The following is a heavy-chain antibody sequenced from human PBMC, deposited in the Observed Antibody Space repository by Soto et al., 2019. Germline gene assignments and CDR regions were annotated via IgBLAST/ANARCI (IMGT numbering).Heavy chain of an antibody. Sequence: GGSLRLSCAASGFTFDDYGMSWVRQAPGKGLEWVSGINWNGGSTGYADSVKGRFTISRDNAKNSLYLQMNSLRAEDTALYYCARNIYYYDSSGYYYPRYYFDYWGQGTLVTVSS. CDR3: ARNIYYYDSSGYYYPRYYFDY. CDR2: INWNGGST. J-gene: IGHJ4*02. D-gene: IGHD3-22*01. V-gene: IGHV3-20*04. CDR1: GFTFDDYG.